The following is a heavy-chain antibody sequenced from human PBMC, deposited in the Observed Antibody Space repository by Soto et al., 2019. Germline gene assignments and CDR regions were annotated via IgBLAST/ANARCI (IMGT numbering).Heavy chain of an antibody. CDR1: GGSFSGYY. V-gene: IGHV4-34*01. Sequence: QVQLQQWGAGLLKPSETLSLTCAVYGGSFSGYYWSWIRXXXXXXXXXXXEINHSGSTNYNPSLKSRVTISVDTSKNQFSLKLSSVTAADTAVYYCARGLLYYDILTGWPPFDYWGQGTLVTVSS. CDR3: ARGLLYYDILTGWPPFDY. CDR2: INHSGST. D-gene: IGHD3-9*01. J-gene: IGHJ4*02.